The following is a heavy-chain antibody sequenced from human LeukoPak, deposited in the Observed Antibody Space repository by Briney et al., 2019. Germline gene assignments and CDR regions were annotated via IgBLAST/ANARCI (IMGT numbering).Heavy chain of an antibody. Sequence: PSETLSLTCTVSGGSISSSSYYWGWIRQPPGKGLEWIGSIYYSGSTYYNPSLKSRVTISVDTSKNQFSLKLSSVTAADTAVYYCAREGDFWSLFDPWGQGTLVTVSS. CDR2: IYYSGST. J-gene: IGHJ5*02. CDR1: GGSISSSSYY. D-gene: IGHD3-3*01. V-gene: IGHV4-39*07. CDR3: AREGDFWSLFDP.